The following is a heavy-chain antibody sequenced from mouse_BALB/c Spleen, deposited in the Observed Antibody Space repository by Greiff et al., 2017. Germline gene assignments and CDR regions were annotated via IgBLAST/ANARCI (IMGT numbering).Heavy chain of an antibody. CDR2: IWGDGST. J-gene: IGHJ1*01. Sequence: VQGVESGPGLVAPSQSLSITCTVSGFSLTGYGVNWVRQPPGKGLEWLGMIWGDGSTDYNSALKSRLSISKDNSKSQVFLKMNSLQTDDTARYYCARASNWDVWYFDVWGAGTTVTVSS. D-gene: IGHD4-1*01. CDR1: GFSLTGYG. V-gene: IGHV2-6-7*01. CDR3: ARASNWDVWYFDV.